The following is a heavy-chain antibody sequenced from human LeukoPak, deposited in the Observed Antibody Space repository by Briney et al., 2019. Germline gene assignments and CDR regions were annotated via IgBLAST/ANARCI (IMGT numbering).Heavy chain of an antibody. CDR3: AKKYSYGSGAGDALDI. D-gene: IGHD3-10*01. Sequence: FRRVSCAESGLTFSNFGMRWVRQAPGKGMKWVAVISYDGSLKHYLDSVKGRFTISRDNSKSTLYLQMDSLRVEDTAVYYCAKKYSYGSGAGDALDIWGHGTLVTVSS. V-gene: IGHV3-30*18. J-gene: IGHJ3*02. CDR1: GLTFSNFG. CDR2: ISYDGSLK.